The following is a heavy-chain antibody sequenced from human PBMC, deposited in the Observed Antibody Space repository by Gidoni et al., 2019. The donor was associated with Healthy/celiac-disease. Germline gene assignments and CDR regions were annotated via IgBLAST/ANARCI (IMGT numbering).Heavy chain of an antibody. CDR2: IYYSGST. CDR1: GGSISSYY. Sequence: QVQLQESGTGLLTPSETLSLTCTVSGGSISSYYWIWIRQPPGKGLEWIVYIYYSGSTNYIPSLKSRVTISVDTSKNQFSLKLSSVTAADTAVYYCAREGYDSSGYYYHFDYWGQGTLVTVSS. J-gene: IGHJ4*02. D-gene: IGHD3-22*01. CDR3: AREGYDSSGYYYHFDY. V-gene: IGHV4-59*01.